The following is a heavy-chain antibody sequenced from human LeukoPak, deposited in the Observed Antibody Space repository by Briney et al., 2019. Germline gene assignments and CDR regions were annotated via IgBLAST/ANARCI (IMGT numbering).Heavy chain of an antibody. D-gene: IGHD2-2*01. J-gene: IGHJ5*02. Sequence: ASVKISCKASGYTFSSYYMHWVRQGPGQGLEWTGIINPSGGSTSYAQKFQGRVTMTRDTSTSTVYMELSSLRSEDTAVYYCARVALYCSSTSCAAENWFDPWGQGTLVTVSS. CDR3: ARVALYCSSTSCAAENWFDP. CDR1: GYTFSSYY. V-gene: IGHV1-46*01. CDR2: INPSGGST.